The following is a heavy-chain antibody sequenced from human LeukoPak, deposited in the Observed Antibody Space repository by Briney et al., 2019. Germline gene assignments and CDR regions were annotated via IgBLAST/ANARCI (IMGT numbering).Heavy chain of an antibody. Sequence: GGSLRLSCAASGFTFNNYGMHWVRQAPGKGLEWVALISYDGSYKYYTESVKGRFTISRDNSKNTLYLQMNSLRAEDTAVYYCARDLAAETDYWGQGTLVTVSS. CDR3: ARDLAAETDY. D-gene: IGHD6-13*01. CDR2: ISYDGSYK. V-gene: IGHV3-30*03. CDR1: GFTFNNYG. J-gene: IGHJ4*02.